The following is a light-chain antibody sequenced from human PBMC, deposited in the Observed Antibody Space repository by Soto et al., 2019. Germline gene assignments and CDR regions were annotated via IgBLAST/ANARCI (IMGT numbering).Light chain of an antibody. CDR1: SSDVGGYNF. CDR3: SSYTSTSTLV. J-gene: IGLJ2*01. CDR2: DVS. V-gene: IGLV2-14*01. Sequence: QSALTQPASVSGSPGQSITISCIGTSSDVGGYNFVSWYQQHPGKAPKLIIYDVSDRPSGVSNRFSGSKSGNTASLTISGLQAEDEADYYCSSYTSTSTLVFGGGIKLTVL.